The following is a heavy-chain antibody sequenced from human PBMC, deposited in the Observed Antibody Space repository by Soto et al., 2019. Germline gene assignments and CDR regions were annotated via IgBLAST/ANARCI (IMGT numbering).Heavy chain of an antibody. Sequence: SETLSLTCTVSGGSVNIKNFFWGWVRQSPGKELEWIGSIYYTGTTYYNPSLKTRVTMFIDTSKNHFSLNLTSAAAADTAVYYCASWAFGESQLVTAKPLDYWGQGTLVTVSS. CDR2: IYYTGTT. D-gene: IGHD3-10*01. J-gene: IGHJ4*02. CDR1: GGSVNIKNFF. V-gene: IGHV4-39*01. CDR3: ASWAFGESQLVTAKPLDY.